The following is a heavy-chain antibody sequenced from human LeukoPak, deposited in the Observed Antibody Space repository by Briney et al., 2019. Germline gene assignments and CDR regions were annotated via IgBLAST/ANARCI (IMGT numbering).Heavy chain of an antibody. CDR2: IYYSGRT. D-gene: IGHD3-10*01. J-gene: IGHJ3*02. CDR3: ARAEKGYYGSGTTRAAFDI. V-gene: IGHV4-39*07. CDR1: GGSLSSTSYY. Sequence: SETLSLTCSVSGGSLSSTSYYWGWIRQPPGTGLEWVGTIYYSGRTYYNPSLKSRVTVSLDMSKNQFSLKLSSVTAADTAVYYCARAEKGYYGSGTTRAAFDIWGQGTMVTVSS.